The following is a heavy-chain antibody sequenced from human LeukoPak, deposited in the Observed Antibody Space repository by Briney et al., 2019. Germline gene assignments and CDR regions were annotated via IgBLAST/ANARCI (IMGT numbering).Heavy chain of an antibody. J-gene: IGHJ5*02. CDR3: AASSWPEDNWFDP. Sequence: PSETLSLTCTVSGGSISSGVYYWSWIRQHPGKGLEWIGYIYYSGSTYYNPSLKSRVTISVDTSKNQFSLKLSSVTAADTAVYYCAASSWPEDNWFDPWGQGTLVTVSS. CDR1: GGSISSGVYY. V-gene: IGHV4-61*08. CDR2: IYYSGST. D-gene: IGHD6-13*01.